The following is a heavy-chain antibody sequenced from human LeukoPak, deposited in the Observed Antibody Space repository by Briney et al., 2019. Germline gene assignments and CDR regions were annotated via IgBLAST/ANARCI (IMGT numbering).Heavy chain of an antibody. CDR2: ISRTSEST. Sequence: GGSLRLSCAASGFSFNTYSMTWVRQAPGKGLEWVSIISRTSESTFYADSVKGRFTISRDNAKSSLYLQMNGLRADDTATYYCARGATDTTRWFDPWGQGTLVTVSS. CDR3: ARGATDTTRWFDP. J-gene: IGHJ5*02. D-gene: IGHD1-7*01. V-gene: IGHV3-21*01. CDR1: GFSFNTYS.